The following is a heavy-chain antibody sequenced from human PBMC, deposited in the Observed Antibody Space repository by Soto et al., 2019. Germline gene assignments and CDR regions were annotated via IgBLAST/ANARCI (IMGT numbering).Heavy chain of an antibody. D-gene: IGHD2-2*01. J-gene: IGHJ6*02. CDR1: GGSISSSNW. V-gene: IGHV4-4*02. Sequence: QVQLQESGPGLVKPSGTLSLTCAVSGGSISSSNWWSWVRQPPGKGLEWIGEIYHSGSTNYNPSLMSRVTTAVDQSKNQFSLKLSSVTAADTAVYYCASLASYCSSTSCYGGWYYYGMDVWGQGTTVTVSS. CDR3: ASLASYCSSTSCYGGWYYYGMDV. CDR2: IYHSGST.